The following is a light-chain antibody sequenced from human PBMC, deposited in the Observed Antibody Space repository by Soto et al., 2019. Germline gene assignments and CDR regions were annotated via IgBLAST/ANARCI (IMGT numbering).Light chain of an antibody. Sequence: IRMTQSPSSLSASTGDRVTITFRASQGISNYLAWYQQKPGKVPKLLIYAASTLQSGVPSRFSGSGSGTDFTLTISSLQPEDVATYYCQKYNSALFTFGPGTKVDIK. CDR1: QGISNY. CDR2: AAS. CDR3: QKYNSALFT. J-gene: IGKJ3*01. V-gene: IGKV1-27*01.